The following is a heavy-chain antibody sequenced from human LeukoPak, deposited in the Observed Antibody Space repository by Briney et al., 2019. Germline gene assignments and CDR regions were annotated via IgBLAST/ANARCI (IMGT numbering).Heavy chain of an antibody. V-gene: IGHV3-15*01. J-gene: IGHJ4*02. CDR3: TTLGYCSSTSCYN. Sequence: GGSLRLSCAASGFTFSNAWMSWVRQAPGKGLEWVGRIKSKTDGGTTDYAAPVKARFTISRDDSKNTLYLQMNSLKTEDTAVYYCTTLGYCSSTSCYNWGQGTLVTVSS. CDR2: IKSKTDGGTT. D-gene: IGHD2-2*02. CDR1: GFTFSNAW.